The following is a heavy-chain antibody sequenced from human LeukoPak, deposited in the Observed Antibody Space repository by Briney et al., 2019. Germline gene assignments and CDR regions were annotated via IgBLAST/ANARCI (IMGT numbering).Heavy chain of an antibody. V-gene: IGHV4-59*01. D-gene: IGHD3-3*01. CDR2: IYYSGST. CDR1: GGSISSYY. CDR3: AREARYGFWLDY. J-gene: IGHJ4*02. Sequence: SETLSLTCTVSGGSISSYYWSWIRQPPGKGLEWIGYIYYSGSTNYNPSLKSRVTVSVDTSKNQFSLKLSSVTAADTAVYYCAREARYGFWLDYWGQGTLVTVSS.